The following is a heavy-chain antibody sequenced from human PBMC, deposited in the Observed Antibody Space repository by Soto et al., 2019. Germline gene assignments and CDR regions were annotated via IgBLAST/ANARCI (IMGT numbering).Heavy chain of an antibody. Sequence: QVQLVQSGAEVKKPGASVTVSCKTSGYTFSNYGMNWVRQAPGQGLEWMGWISGYNGNTNYAQTVQRRVTMTTDTSTGTVYMELRSLKSDDTAIYYCSRFIMVGGWFDPNYYHGMDVWGQGTTVTVSS. D-gene: IGHD6-19*01. J-gene: IGHJ6*02. CDR1: GYTFSNYG. CDR2: ISGYNGNT. CDR3: SRFIMVGGWFDPNYYHGMDV. V-gene: IGHV1-18*01.